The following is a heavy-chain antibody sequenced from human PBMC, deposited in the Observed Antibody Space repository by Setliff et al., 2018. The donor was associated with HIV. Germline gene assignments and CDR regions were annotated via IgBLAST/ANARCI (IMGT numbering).Heavy chain of an antibody. CDR1: GYTFTSCG. CDR2: ISAYSGNT. J-gene: IGHJ3*02. D-gene: IGHD3-3*01. Sequence: ASVKVSCKASGYTFTSCGISWVQQAPGQGLEWMGCISAYSGNTNYAQKLQGRVTMTTDKSTSTAYMELRSLRSDYTSVYYCARVAWYYSFWSGLGHAFDSWGQGTMVTASS. V-gene: IGHV1-18*01. CDR3: ARVAWYYSFWSGLGHAFDS.